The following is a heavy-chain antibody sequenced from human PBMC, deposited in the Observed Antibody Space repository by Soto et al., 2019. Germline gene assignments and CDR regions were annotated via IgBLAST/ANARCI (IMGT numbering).Heavy chain of an antibody. CDR3: ARLDKVRGWGYYYGMDV. V-gene: IGHV1-69*13. CDR2: IIPIFGTA. J-gene: IGHJ6*02. Sequence: ASVKVSCKASGGTFSSYAISWVRQAPGQGLEWMGGIIPIFGTANYAQKFQGRVTITADESTSTAYMELSSLRSEDTAVYYCARLDKVRGWGYYYGMDVWGQGTTVTVSS. D-gene: IGHD3-10*01. CDR1: GGTFSSYA.